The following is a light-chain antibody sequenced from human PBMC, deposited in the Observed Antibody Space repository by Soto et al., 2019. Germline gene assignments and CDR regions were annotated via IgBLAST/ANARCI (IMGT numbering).Light chain of an antibody. CDR1: QDITNS. Sequence: DIQMTQSPSSLSASVGDRVTITCQASQDITNSLNWYQQKPGKAPKLLIYDASNLGAGVPSRFSGTVSGTYFTFTISGLQPEDIATYYCQQFGNLFSFGGGTKVEIK. V-gene: IGKV1-33*01. J-gene: IGKJ4*01. CDR2: DAS. CDR3: QQFGNLFS.